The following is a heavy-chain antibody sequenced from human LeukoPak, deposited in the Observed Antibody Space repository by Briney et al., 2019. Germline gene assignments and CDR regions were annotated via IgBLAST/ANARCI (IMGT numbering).Heavy chain of an antibody. Sequence: GGSLRLSCAASGFTFDDYGMSWVRQAPGKGLEWVSAITGSGGTTFYADSVKGRFTISRENSKNTLYLQMNSLRAEDTAVYYCAKWGDYDILTGYYDSDYWGQGTPVTVSS. CDR2: ITGSGGTT. CDR1: GFTFDDYG. J-gene: IGHJ4*02. CDR3: AKWGDYDILTGYYDSDY. D-gene: IGHD3-9*01. V-gene: IGHV3-23*01.